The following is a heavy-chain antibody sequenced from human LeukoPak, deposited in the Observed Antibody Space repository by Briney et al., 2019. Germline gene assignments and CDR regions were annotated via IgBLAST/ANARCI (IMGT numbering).Heavy chain of an antibody. D-gene: IGHD4-17*01. CDR3: ARDRVDYGDYVKHFDY. J-gene: IGHJ4*02. V-gene: IGHV6-1*01. Sequence: SQTLSLTCAISGDSVSSNSAAWNWIRQSPSRGLEWLGRTYYRSKWYNGYAVSVKSRITINPDTSKNQFSLQLNSVTPEDTAVYYCARDRVDYGDYVKHFDYWGQGTLVTVSS. CDR2: TYYRSKWYN. CDR1: GDSVSSNSAA.